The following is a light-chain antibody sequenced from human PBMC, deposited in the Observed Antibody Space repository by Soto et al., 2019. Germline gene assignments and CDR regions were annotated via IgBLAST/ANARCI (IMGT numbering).Light chain of an antibody. J-gene: IGLJ7*01. Sequence: QSALIQPPSVSGSPGQSVTISCTGTSSDVGSYDYVSWYQQHPGTVPKPMIYNVNTRPSGVPDRFSGSKSGTSASLAISGLQSEDEADYYCAAWDDSLNGAVFGGGTQLTVL. CDR1: SSDVGSYDY. CDR2: NVN. V-gene: IGLV2-11*01. CDR3: AAWDDSLNGAV.